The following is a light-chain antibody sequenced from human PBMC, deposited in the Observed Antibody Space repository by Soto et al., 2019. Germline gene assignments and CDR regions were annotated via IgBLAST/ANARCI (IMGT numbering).Light chain of an antibody. V-gene: IGLV2-14*01. Sequence: QSVLTQPASVSGSPGQSITISCTGSSSDVGAYNFVSWYQHHPGRAPKLILYEVSNRPSGVSNRFSGSKSGNTVSLTISGLQAEDEAEYYCSSYTNINTRACVFGTGTKVTVL. CDR3: SSYTNINTRACV. CDR2: EVS. CDR1: SSDVGAYNF. J-gene: IGLJ1*01.